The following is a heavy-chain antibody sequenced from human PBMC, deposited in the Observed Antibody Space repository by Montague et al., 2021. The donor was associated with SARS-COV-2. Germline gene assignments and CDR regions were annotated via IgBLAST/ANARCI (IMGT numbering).Heavy chain of an antibody. CDR3: ARDPWRITIFGVVTRYGMDV. CDR2: IYYSGST. Sequence: SETLSLTCIVSGGSVSSGSYYWSWIRQPPGKGLEWIGYIYYSGSTNYNPSLKSRVTISVGTPKNQFSLKLSSVTAADTAVYYCARDPWRITIFGVVTRYGMDVWGQGTTVTVSS. CDR1: GGSVSSGSYY. J-gene: IGHJ6*02. D-gene: IGHD3-3*01. V-gene: IGHV4-61*01.